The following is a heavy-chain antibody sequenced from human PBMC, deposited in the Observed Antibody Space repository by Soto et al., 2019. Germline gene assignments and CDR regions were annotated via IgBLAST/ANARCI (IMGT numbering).Heavy chain of an antibody. CDR1: GFTFTASA. Sequence: SVKVSCKASGFTFTASAVQWVRQARGQRLEWIGWIVVGSGKTNYAENFRERVTITKDTSTSTAYLEVTGLSSGEPAGYFFGGGGYAKLLYYPSSYYYGMDVWGQGTTVTAP. J-gene: IGHJ6*02. CDR3: GGGGYAKLLYYPSSYYYGMDV. D-gene: IGHD3-22*01. V-gene: IGHV1-58*01. CDR2: IVVGSGKT.